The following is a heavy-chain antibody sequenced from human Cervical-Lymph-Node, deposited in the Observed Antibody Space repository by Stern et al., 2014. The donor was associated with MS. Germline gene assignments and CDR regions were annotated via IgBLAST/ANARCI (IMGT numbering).Heavy chain of an antibody. CDR3: AREQGHWFDP. Sequence: VPLVESGAEVKKPASSVKVSCKASGGTSSNLVISWLRQAPGQGLEWVGGIIPVFDTANYAQKFQGRVTISADRSTSTVYLELIGLRSEDTAVYYCAREQGHWFDPWGQGTLVTVSS. CDR2: IIPVFDTA. J-gene: IGHJ5*02. V-gene: IGHV1-69*06. CDR1: GGTSSNLV.